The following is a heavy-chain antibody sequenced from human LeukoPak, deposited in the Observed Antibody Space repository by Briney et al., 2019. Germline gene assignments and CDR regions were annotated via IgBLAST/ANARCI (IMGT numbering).Heavy chain of an antibody. V-gene: IGHV1-69*13. D-gene: IGHD3-22*01. CDR1: GGTFSSYA. Sequence: SVKVSCKASGGTFSSYAISWVRQAPGQGLEWMGGIIPIFGTANYAQKFQGRVTITADETTSTAYMELSSLRSEDTAVYYCARDSPYYYDSSGYRGGGYFDYWGQGTLVTVSS. J-gene: IGHJ4*02. CDR2: IIPIFGTA. CDR3: ARDSPYYYDSSGYRGGGYFDY.